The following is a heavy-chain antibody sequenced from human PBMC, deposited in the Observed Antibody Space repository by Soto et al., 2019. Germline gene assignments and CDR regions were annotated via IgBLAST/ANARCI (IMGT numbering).Heavy chain of an antibody. CDR1: GYTFTDYF. D-gene: IGHD1-1*01. V-gene: IGHV1-2*02. J-gene: IGHJ4*02. CDR3: ARSTQYSASLEFDY. Sequence: QVQLVQSGAEVRKPGASVKVACTASGYTFTDYFIHWVRQAPGQGLEWLGWINPATGGTVFAQNFQGRDTMARDTPVNTVNMELSSLRSGDTALYYCARSTQYSASLEFDYWGQGTLVAVSS. CDR2: INPATGGT.